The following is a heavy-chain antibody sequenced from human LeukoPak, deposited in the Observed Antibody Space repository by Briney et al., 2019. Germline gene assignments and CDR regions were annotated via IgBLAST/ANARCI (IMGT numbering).Heavy chain of an antibody. CDR1: GGSISSSSYY. D-gene: IGHD3-10*01. Sequence: PSETLSLTCTVSGGSISSSSYYWGWIRQPPGKGLEWIGSIYYSGSTYYNPSLKSRVTISIDTSKNQFSLNLSSVTAADTAVYYCARDLIVPDAMTGSGSYSTDYWGQGTLATVSS. J-gene: IGHJ4*02. V-gene: IGHV4-39*07. CDR3: ARDLIVPDAMTGSGSYSTDY. CDR2: IYYSGST.